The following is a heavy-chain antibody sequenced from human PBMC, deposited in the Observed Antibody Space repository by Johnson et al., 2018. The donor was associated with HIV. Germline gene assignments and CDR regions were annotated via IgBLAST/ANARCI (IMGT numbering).Heavy chain of an antibody. CDR2: TRNKANSYTQ. CDR1: GFPFSDHY. V-gene: IGHV3-72*01. Sequence: VQLVESGGGLVQPGGYLRLSCAASGFPFSDHYMDWVRQAPGKGLEWVSRTRNKANSYTQEYAASGDGRLHISRDDSKNSLYLQMNSLKIEDTSGYYCAGDRGIEAAGDAFDIWGQGTMVTVSS. D-gene: IGHD6-13*01. CDR3: AGDRGIEAAGDAFDI. J-gene: IGHJ3*02.